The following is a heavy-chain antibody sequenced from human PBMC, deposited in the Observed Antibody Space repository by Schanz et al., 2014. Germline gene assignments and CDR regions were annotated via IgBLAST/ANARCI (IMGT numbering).Heavy chain of an antibody. CDR1: GYTFTEYT. D-gene: IGHD4-17*01. J-gene: IGHJ4*02. V-gene: IGHV1-3*01. CDR3: ARGYGDSPTDF. Sequence: QVQLVQSGGEVKTPGASVKVSCKTSGYTFTEYTMYWLRQAPGQRLEWMGWINSANGNTKYSHRFQGRVTITRDTLASTAYMEVSSLRSEDSAVYYCARGYGDSPTDFWGQGTLVTVSS. CDR2: INSANGNT.